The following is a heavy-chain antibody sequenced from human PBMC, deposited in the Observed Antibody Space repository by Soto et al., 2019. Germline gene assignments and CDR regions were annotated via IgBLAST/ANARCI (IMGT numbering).Heavy chain of an antibody. CDR3: ARADLIYGFDY. V-gene: IGHV4-30-2*01. D-gene: IGHD3-10*01. J-gene: IGHJ4*02. Sequence: SETLSLACAVSGGSISSGGYSWSWIRQPPGKGLEWIGYIYHSGSTYYNPSLKSRVTISVDRSKNQFSLKLSSVTAADTAVYYCARADLIYGFDYWGQGTLVTVSS. CDR1: GGSISSGGYS. CDR2: IYHSGST.